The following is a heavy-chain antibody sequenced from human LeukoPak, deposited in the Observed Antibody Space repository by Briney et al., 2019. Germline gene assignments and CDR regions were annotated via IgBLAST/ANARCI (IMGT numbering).Heavy chain of an antibody. Sequence: PGRSLRLSCAASGFTFITYGMHWVRQAPGKGLEWVAVIWYDGSKEYYADSVKGRSTISRDNSKNTLYLQMNSLRAEDTAVYYCARELETAMVFDFWGQGTLVTVSS. V-gene: IGHV3-33*01. CDR3: ARELETAMVFDF. CDR2: IWYDGSKE. J-gene: IGHJ4*02. D-gene: IGHD5-18*01. CDR1: GFTFITYG.